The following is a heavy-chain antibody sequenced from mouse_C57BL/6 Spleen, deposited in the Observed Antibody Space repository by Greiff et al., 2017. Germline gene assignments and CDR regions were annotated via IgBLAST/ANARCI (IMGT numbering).Heavy chain of an antibody. D-gene: IGHD1-1*01. J-gene: IGHJ1*03. V-gene: IGHV1-52*01. CDR3: ARKAIYYGTHRYFDV. Sequence: QVQLQQPGAELVRPGSSVKLSCKASGYTFTSYWMHWVKQRPIQGLEWIGNIDPSDSETHYNQKFKDKATLTVDKSSSTAYMQLSSLTSEDSAVYYCARKAIYYGTHRYFDVWGTGTTVTVSS. CDR2: IDPSDSET. CDR1: GYTFTSYW.